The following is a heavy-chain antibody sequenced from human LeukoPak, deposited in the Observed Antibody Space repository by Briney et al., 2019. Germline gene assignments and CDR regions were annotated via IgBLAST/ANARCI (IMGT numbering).Heavy chain of an antibody. V-gene: IGHV3-23*01. Sequence: GVLRLSCAASGFTFSDYAMNWVRQAPGKGLEWVSGIRVGGELYYADSVEGRFTISRDNSENTLYLQMSGLRAEDTAVYHCAKGTGDTGYYFDYWGQGTLVTVSS. CDR3: AKGTGDTGYYFDY. D-gene: IGHD7-27*01. CDR1: GFTFSDYA. CDR2: IRVGGEL. J-gene: IGHJ4*02.